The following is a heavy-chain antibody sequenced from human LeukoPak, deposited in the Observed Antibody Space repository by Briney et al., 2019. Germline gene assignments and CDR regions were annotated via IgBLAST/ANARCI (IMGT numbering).Heavy chain of an antibody. D-gene: IGHD6-19*01. CDR1: GYTFTSYG. CDR3: ARVGSIAVAGPDAFDI. J-gene: IGHJ3*02. CDR2: ISAYNGNT. Sequence: GASVKVSCTASGYTFTSYGISWVRQAPGQGLEWMGWISAYNGNTNYAQKLQGRVTMTTDTSTSTAYMELRSLRSDDTAVYYCARVGSIAVAGPDAFDIWGQGTMVTVSS. V-gene: IGHV1-18*01.